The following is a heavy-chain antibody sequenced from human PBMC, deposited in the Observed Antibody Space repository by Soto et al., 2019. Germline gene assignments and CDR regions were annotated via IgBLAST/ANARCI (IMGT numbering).Heavy chain of an antibody. CDR1: GFTFSSCE. Sequence: HPGGSLRLSCVASGFTFSSCEMNWVRQAPGEGLEWVSYISSGGSTIYYADSVKGRFTISRDNAKNSLYLQMNSLRAEDTAVYYCARDSGLDRRGVYYYDMDVWGQGNTVTVSS. D-gene: IGHD2-8*02. J-gene: IGHJ6*02. CDR3: ARDSGLDRRGVYYYDMDV. CDR2: ISSGGSTI. V-gene: IGHV3-48*03.